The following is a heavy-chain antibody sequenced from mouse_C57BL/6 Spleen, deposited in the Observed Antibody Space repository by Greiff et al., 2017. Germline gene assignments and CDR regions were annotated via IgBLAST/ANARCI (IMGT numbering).Heavy chain of an antibody. D-gene: IGHD2-4*01. CDR1: GYTFTDYN. CDR2: INPNNGGT. CDR3: ARIYYDYPWFAY. V-gene: IGHV1-22*01. Sequence: VQLKQSGPELVKPGASVKMSCKASGYTFTDYNMHWVKQSHGKSLEWIGYINPNNGGTSYNQKFKGKATLTVNKSSSTAYMELRSLTSEDSAVYYCARIYYDYPWFAYWGQGTLVTVSA. J-gene: IGHJ3*01.